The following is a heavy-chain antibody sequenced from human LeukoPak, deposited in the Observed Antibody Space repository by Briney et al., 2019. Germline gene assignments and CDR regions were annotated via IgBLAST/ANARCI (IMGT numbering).Heavy chain of an antibody. CDR3: AKRSGSGGPFDY. J-gene: IGHJ4*02. D-gene: IGHD3-10*01. CDR2: ISPGGST. V-gene: IGHV3-23*01. Sequence: GGSLRLSCAASGFTFTNYAMSWVRQAPGRVLEWVSNISPGGSTNYADSVKGRFTMSRDNYKNTMYLQMNSLRAEDTAVYYCAKRSGSGGPFDYWGQGILVTVSS. CDR1: GFTFTNYA.